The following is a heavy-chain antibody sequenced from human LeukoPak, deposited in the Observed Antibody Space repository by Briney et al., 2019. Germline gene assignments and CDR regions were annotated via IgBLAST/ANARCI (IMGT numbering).Heavy chain of an antibody. CDR2: IKSRTDGGTT. V-gene: IGHV3-15*01. J-gene: IGHJ5*02. CDR1: GFAFPNAW. CDR3: ATPGRIPEAANWFDP. Sequence: GGSLRLSCAASGFAFPNAWMSWLRQAPGKGLEWVGHIKSRTDGGTTDYAAPVKGRFTISRDDSENTLYLQMNSLKTEDTAVYYCATPGRIPEAANWFDPWGQGTLVTVSS. D-gene: IGHD6-13*01.